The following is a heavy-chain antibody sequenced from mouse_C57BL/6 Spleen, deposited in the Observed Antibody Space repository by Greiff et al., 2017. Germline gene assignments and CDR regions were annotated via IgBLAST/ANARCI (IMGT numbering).Heavy chain of an antibody. Sequence: EVKVEESGGGLVKPGGSLKLSCAASGFTFSDYGMHWVRQAPEKGLEWVAYISSGSSTIYYADTVKGRFTISRDNAKNTLFLQMTSLRSEDTAMYYCARRTTVVEEGWYFDVWGTGTTVTVSS. J-gene: IGHJ1*03. D-gene: IGHD1-1*01. CDR2: ISSGSSTI. V-gene: IGHV5-17*01. CDR1: GFTFSDYG. CDR3: ARRTTVVEEGWYFDV.